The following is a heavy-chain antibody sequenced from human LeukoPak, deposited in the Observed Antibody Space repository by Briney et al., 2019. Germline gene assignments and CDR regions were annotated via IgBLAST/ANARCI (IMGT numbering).Heavy chain of an antibody. CDR3: ARGTNRWELNGMVFDI. CDR2: INPSGGST. J-gene: IGHJ3*02. D-gene: IGHD1-26*01. V-gene: IGHV1-46*01. Sequence: GASVKVSCKASGYTFTSYYMHWVRQAPGQGLEWMGIINPSGGSTSYAQKFQGRVTMTRDTSTSTDYMELSSLRSEDTAVYYCARGTNRWELNGMVFDIWGQGTMVTVSS. CDR1: GYTFTSYY.